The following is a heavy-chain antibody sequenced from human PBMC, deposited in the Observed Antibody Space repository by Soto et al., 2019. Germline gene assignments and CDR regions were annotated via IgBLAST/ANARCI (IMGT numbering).Heavy chain of an antibody. CDR1: GGSFSGYY. Sequence: PSETLSLTCAVYGGSFSGYYWSWIRQPPGKGLEWIGEINHSGSTNYNPSLKSRVTISVDTSKNQFSLKLSSVTAADTAVYYCARALGYSSFWGYYMDVWGKGTTVTVS. CDR2: INHSGST. J-gene: IGHJ6*03. CDR3: ARALGYSSFWGYYMDV. D-gene: IGHD6-13*01. V-gene: IGHV4-34*01.